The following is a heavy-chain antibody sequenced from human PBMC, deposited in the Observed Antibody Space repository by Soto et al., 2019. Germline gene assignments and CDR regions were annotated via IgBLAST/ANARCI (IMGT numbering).Heavy chain of an antibody. CDR3: AREAYYYDSSALYYFDY. Sequence: SETLSLTCTVSGASIRSTYWSWIRQSPGKGLEWIGYIYYSGTTNYNPSLKNRVTISVDTSKSQLSLNLTSVTAADTAVYYCAREAYYYDSSALYYFDYWGQGTLVTVSS. J-gene: IGHJ4*02. CDR2: IYYSGTT. CDR1: GASIRSTY. V-gene: IGHV4-59*01. D-gene: IGHD3-22*01.